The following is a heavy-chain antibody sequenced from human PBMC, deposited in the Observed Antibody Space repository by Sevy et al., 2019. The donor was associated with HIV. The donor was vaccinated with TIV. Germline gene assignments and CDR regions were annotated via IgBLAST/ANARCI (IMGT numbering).Heavy chain of an antibody. CDR3: ARFGSSSSWVDYYYGMDV. CDR2: INPNSGGT. J-gene: IGHJ6*02. V-gene: IGHV1-2*02. D-gene: IGHD6-13*01. Sequence: ASVKVSCKASGYTFTGYYMHWVRQAPGQGLEWMGWINPNSGGTNYAQKFQGRVTMTRDTSISTAYMELSRLRSDDTAVYYCARFGSSSSWVDYYYGMDVWGQGTTVTVSS. CDR1: GYTFTGYY.